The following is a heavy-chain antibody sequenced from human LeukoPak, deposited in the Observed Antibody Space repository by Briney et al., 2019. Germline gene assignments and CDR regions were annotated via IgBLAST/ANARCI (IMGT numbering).Heavy chain of an antibody. CDR2: IYSSGDT. J-gene: IGHJ3*02. V-gene: IGHV3-53*01. CDR3: AGTLYSGYGLGSLGACDI. D-gene: IGHD5-12*01. Sequence: GGSLRLSCAASGFTVSSNYMSWARQAPGKGLEWVSRIYSSGDTYYADSVKGRFTISRDNSKNTLYLQMNSLRAEDTAVYYCAGTLYSGYGLGSLGACDIWGQGTMVTVSS. CDR1: GFTVSSNY.